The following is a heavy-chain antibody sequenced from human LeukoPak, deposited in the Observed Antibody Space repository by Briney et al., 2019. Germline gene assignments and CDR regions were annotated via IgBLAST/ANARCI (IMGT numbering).Heavy chain of an antibody. V-gene: IGHV3-43*02. CDR3: ARESERSGWYAY. CDR2: ISRDGGST. CDR1: GLITDDYA. Sequence: GGSLRLSCAAPGLITDDYAIHWVRQAPGKGLEWVSLISRDGGSTFYADSVRGRFTISRENSKNSLSLQMSSLRREDTALYFCARESERSGWYAYWGQGTLVTVSS. D-gene: IGHD6-13*01. J-gene: IGHJ4*02.